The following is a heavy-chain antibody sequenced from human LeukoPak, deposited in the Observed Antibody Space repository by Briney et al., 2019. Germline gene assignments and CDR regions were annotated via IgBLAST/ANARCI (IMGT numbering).Heavy chain of an antibody. V-gene: IGHV1-2*02. J-gene: IGHJ6*02. D-gene: IGHD2-15*01. CDR2: INPNSGGT. CDR3: AGGPVSRYCSGGSCYGAYYYGMDV. Sequence: ASVKVSCKASGYTXTGYYMHRVRQAPGQGLEWMAWINPNSGGTNYAQKFQGRVTMTRDTSISTAYMELSRLRSDDTAVYYCAGGPVSRYCSGGSCYGAYYYGMDVWGQGTTVTVSS. CDR1: GYTXTGYY.